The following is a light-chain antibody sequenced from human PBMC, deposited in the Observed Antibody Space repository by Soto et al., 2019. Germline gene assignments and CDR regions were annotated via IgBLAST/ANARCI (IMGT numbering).Light chain of an antibody. CDR1: RDVGSD. CDR2: AAS. CDR3: LQDYGDSWT. V-gene: IGKV1-6*01. Sequence: QMTQSPSSLSASVGEKIIITCRASRDVGSDVSWYQQKPGQAPKLLIYAASNLYTGVPSRFSGSRSGTEFTLTIISLQPEDFASYYCLQDYGDSWTFGQGTKVDIK. J-gene: IGKJ1*01.